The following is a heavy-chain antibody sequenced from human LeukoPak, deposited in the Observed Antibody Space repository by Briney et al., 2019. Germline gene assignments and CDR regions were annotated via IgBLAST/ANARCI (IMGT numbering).Heavy chain of an antibody. CDR1: GGSISYYC. V-gene: IGHV4-59*01. CDR2: IYYSGST. CDR3: ARVSCSSTSCPRRDALDV. Sequence: PSETLSLTCTVSGGSISYYCWSWIRQPPGKGLEWIGYIYYSGSTNYNPSLKSRVTISVDTSKSRFSLNLTSVTTADTAVYYCARVSCSSTSCPRRDALDVWGQGTMVTVSS. J-gene: IGHJ3*01. D-gene: IGHD2-2*01.